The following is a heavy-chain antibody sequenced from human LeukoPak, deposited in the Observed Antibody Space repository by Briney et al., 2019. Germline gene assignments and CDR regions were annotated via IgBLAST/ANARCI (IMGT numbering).Heavy chain of an antibody. CDR1: GFTFSIYG. J-gene: IGHJ4*02. D-gene: IGHD3/OR15-3a*01. Sequence: PGRSLRLSCAAPGFTFSIYGMHWVRQAPGKGLEWVAVIGSDVSNRYYADSVKGRFTISRDKSKNTLYLQMNSLRAEDTAVYYCAKRGTGTYNFDYWGQGTLVTVSS. CDR2: IGSDVSNR. CDR3: AKRGTGTYNFDY. V-gene: IGHV3-33*03.